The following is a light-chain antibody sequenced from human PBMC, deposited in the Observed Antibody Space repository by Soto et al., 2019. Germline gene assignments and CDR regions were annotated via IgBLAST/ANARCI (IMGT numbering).Light chain of an antibody. CDR3: LQHNSYPLT. CDR1: QGIRSD. CDR2: GTS. J-gene: IGKJ4*01. V-gene: IGKV1-17*01. Sequence: DIQITQSPSSLSASVGDRVTITCRASQGIRSDLGWYQQKPGKAPKRLIYGTSSLQSGVASRFSGSGAGTELFLTMSSLHPVVFANYYCLQHNSYPLTCDGGTKVDIK.